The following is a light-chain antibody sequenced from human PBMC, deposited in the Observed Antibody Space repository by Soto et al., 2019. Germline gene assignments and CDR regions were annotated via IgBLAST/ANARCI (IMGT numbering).Light chain of an antibody. CDR3: QQDSHWPR. CDR1: QSVSSS. CDR2: GAS. V-gene: IGKV3-15*01. Sequence: EIVMTQSPATLSVSPGQRATLSCRASQSVSSSLAWYQQKPGQAPRLLIYGASTRASGIPARFSGSGSGTEFTLTISSLQSEDFGVYYCQQDSHWPRFGGGTKVEIK. J-gene: IGKJ4*02.